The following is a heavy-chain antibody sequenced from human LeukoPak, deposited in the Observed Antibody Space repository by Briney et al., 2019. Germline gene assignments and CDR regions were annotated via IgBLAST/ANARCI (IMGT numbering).Heavy chain of an antibody. V-gene: IGHV3-11*01. D-gene: IGHD3-22*01. CDR2: ISSSGSTI. Sequence: TTGGSLRLSCAASGFTFSDYYMSWIRQAPGKGLEWVSYISSSGSTIYYADSVKGRFTISRDNAKNSLYLQMNSLRAEDTAVYYCARDNYDSSGYFDYWGQGTLVTVSS. CDR3: ARDNYDSSGYFDY. CDR1: GFTFSDYY. J-gene: IGHJ4*02.